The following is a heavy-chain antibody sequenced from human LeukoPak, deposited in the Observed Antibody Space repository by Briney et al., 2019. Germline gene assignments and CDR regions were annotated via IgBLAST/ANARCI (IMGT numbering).Heavy chain of an antibody. D-gene: IGHD3-22*01. CDR3: ASPYYYDSSGYDY. J-gene: IGHJ4*02. V-gene: IGHV3-53*01. Sequence: GGSLRLSCAASGFTVSSNYMSWVRQAPGKGLEWVSVIYSGGSTYYADSVKGRFTISRDNSKNTLYLQMNNLRAEDTAVYYCASPYYYDSSGYDYWGQGTLVTVSS. CDR2: IYSGGST. CDR1: GFTVSSNY.